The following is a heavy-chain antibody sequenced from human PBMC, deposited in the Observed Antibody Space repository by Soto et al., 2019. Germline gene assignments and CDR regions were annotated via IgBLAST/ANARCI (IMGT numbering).Heavy chain of an antibody. CDR1: GDTFTSYS. CDR2: INAGNGNT. J-gene: IGHJ6*03. Sequence: ASVKVSCKASGDTFTSYSMHWVRQAPGQRLEWMGWINAGNGNTKYSQMFQGRVTITRDTSASTAYMELSSLRSEDTAVYYCARDSTGYSSSWLYYYYYFMYVWGKGTTVTVSS. CDR3: ARDSTGYSSSWLYYYYYFMYV. D-gene: IGHD6-13*01. V-gene: IGHV1-3*01.